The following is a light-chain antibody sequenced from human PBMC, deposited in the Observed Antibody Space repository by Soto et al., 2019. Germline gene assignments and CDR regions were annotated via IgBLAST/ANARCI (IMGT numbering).Light chain of an antibody. J-gene: IGKJ1*01. CDR1: QSVSSSY. V-gene: IGKV3-20*01. CDR3: QQYGSSLTWT. CDR2: GAS. Sequence: EIVLTQSPGTLSLSPGVRATLSCRASQSVSSSYLAWYQQKPGQAPRLLIYGASSRATGIPDTFSGSGSGTDFTLTISRLEPEDFAVYYCQQYGSSLTWTFGQGTKVDIK.